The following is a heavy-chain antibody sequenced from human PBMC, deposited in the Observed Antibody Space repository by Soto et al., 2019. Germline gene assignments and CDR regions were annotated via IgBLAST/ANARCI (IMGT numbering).Heavy chain of an antibody. D-gene: IGHD6-19*01. CDR2: INPNSGGT. J-gene: IGHJ4*02. CDR1: GYTFTDYY. CDR3: AREGQDSSGWYDY. Sequence: QVQLVQSGAEVKKPGASVKVSCKASGYTFTDYYMHWVRQAPGQGLEWMGWINPNSGGTNYAQKFQGWGPMPGDTSINTAYMELSRLRSDDTPVYYCAREGQDSSGWYDYWGQGTLVTVSS. V-gene: IGHV1-2*04.